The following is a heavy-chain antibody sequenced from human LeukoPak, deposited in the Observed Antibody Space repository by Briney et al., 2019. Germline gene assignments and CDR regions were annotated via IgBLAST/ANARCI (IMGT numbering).Heavy chain of an antibody. CDR2: IKSKTDGGTT. Sequence: PGGSLRLSCAASGFTFSNAWMSWVRQAPGKGLEWVGRIKSKTDGGTTDYAAPVKGRFTISRDDSKNTLYLQMNSLKTEDTDVYYCPTLITIFGVANDYWGQGTLVTVSS. J-gene: IGHJ4*02. CDR1: GFTFSNAW. D-gene: IGHD3-3*01. V-gene: IGHV3-15*01. CDR3: PTLITIFGVANDY.